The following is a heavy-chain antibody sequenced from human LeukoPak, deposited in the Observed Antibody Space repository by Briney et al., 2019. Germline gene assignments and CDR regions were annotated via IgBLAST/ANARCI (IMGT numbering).Heavy chain of an antibody. CDR3: ARVNGYYRSFDY. J-gene: IGHJ4*02. V-gene: IGHV3-53*04. CDR1: GFTFSIYE. CDR2: IYSGGST. Sequence: GGSLRLSCAASGFTFSIYEMNWVRQAPGKGLEWVSVIYSGGSTYYADSVKGRFTISRHNSKNTLYLQMNSLRAEDTAVYYCARVNGYYRSFDYWGQGTLVTVSS. D-gene: IGHD3-3*01.